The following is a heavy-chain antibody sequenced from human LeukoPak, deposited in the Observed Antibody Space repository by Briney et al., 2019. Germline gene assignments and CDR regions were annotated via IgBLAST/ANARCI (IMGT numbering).Heavy chain of an antibody. D-gene: IGHD3-22*01. CDR3: ARSRDSSRGPPSYAFDI. V-gene: IGHV4-59*01. Sequence: SETLSLTCTVSGGSISSYYWSWIRQPPGKGLEWIGYIYYSGSTNYNPSLKNRVTISVDTSKNQFSLKLSSVTAADTAVYYCARSRDSSRGPPSYAFDIWGQGTMVTVSS. CDR2: IYYSGST. J-gene: IGHJ3*02. CDR1: GGSISSYY.